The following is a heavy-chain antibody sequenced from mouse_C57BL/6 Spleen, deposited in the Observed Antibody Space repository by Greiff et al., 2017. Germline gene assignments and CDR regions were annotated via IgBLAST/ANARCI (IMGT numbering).Heavy chain of an antibody. D-gene: IGHD2-1*01. CDR1: GFTFSDYY. Sequence: EVKVVESEGGLVQPGSSMKLSCTASGFTFSDYYMAWVRQVPEKGLEWVANINYDGSSTYYLDSLKSRFIISRDNAKNILYLQMSSLKSEDTATYYCAREEGYGNYFDYWGQGTTLTVSS. J-gene: IGHJ2*01. V-gene: IGHV5-16*01. CDR3: AREEGYGNYFDY. CDR2: INYDGSST.